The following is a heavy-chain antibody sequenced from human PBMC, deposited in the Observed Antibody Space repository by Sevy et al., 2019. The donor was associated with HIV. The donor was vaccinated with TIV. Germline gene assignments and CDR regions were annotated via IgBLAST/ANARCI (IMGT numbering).Heavy chain of an antibody. J-gene: IGHJ6*02. Sequence: GGYLRLSCAASGFTFSNAWMSWVRQAPGKGLEWVGRIKSNTDGGTTEYAAPVKGRFTISRDDSKNTLYLQMNSLKTEDTAVYYCTTARAPYYDFWCGYYYYYYYYGMDVWGQGTTVPVSS. CDR2: IKSNTDGGTT. V-gene: IGHV3-15*01. CDR3: TTARAPYYDFWCGYYYYYYYYGMDV. CDR1: GFTFSNAW. D-gene: IGHD3-3*01.